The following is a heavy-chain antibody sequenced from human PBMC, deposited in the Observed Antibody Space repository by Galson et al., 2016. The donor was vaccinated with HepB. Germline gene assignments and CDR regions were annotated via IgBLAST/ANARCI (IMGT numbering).Heavy chain of an antibody. V-gene: IGHV1-2*05. D-gene: IGHD3-16*01. CDR3: ARGGPGVYDYPDY. CDR1: GYTFPAYY. J-gene: IGHJ4*02. CDR2: INPNNGDT. Sequence: SVKDSCKASGYTFPAYYIHWVRPAPGQGLEWMGRINPNNGDTNYAQKFQGRVSMTRDTSIRTAYMELSRLRFDDTVVYYCARGGPGVYDYPDYWGQGTLVTVSS.